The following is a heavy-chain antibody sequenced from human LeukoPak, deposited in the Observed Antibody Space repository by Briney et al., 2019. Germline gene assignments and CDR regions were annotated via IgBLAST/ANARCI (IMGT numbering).Heavy chain of an antibody. J-gene: IGHJ4*02. CDR1: GFTFDDYA. V-gene: IGHV3-9*01. Sequence: GRSLRLSCAASGFTFDDYAMHWVRQAPGKGLEWVSGISWNSGSIGYADSVKGRFTISRDNAKNSLYLQMNSLRAEDTALYYCAKCDNYGILTGHFDYWGQGTLVTVSS. D-gene: IGHD3-9*01. CDR2: ISWNSGSI. CDR3: AKCDNYGILTGHFDY.